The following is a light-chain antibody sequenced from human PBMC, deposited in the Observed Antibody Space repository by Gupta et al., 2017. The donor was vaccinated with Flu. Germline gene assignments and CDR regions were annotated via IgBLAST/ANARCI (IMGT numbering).Light chain of an antibody. J-gene: IGLJ2*01. CDR3: GTWDTTLRDGRV. CDR1: ISNIGNNY. CDR2: GND. Sequence: QPVLTQPPSLSAAAGQRVAISCYGTISNIGNNYVSWYQQMPGTAPKLLIYGNDKRPSGIPGRFSGSKSGTSATLGITGLQTGDEADYFCGTWDTTLRDGRVFGGGTKLSVL. V-gene: IGLV1-51*02.